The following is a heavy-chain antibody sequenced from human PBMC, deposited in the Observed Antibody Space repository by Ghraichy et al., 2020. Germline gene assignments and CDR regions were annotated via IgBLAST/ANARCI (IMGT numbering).Heavy chain of an antibody. Sequence: LTCVGSGFTLSGYSMNWVRQAPGRGLEWVSYITSSSRFISYADSVKGRFTVSRDNVQNSLYLQMISLRDDDTAVYYCARGSRVVRYYYYDGMDVWGQGTTVTVSS. D-gene: IGHD2-21*01. V-gene: IGHV3-48*02. CDR2: ITSSSRFI. CDR3: ARGSRVVRYYYYDGMDV. CDR1: GFTLSGYS. J-gene: IGHJ6*02.